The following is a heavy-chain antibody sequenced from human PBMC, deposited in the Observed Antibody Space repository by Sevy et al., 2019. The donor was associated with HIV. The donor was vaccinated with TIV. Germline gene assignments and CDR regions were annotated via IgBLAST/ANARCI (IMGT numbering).Heavy chain of an antibody. CDR2: IFHTGST. D-gene: IGHD3-16*01. J-gene: IGHJ5*02. CDR3: AREGTKGAWFDP. Sequence: SETLSLTCTVSGGSINSGDYYWSWIRQHPEKGLEWIGYIFHTGSTYYHRSFKSRATISVDTSKNQFSLKLSLMTAADTAVYYCAREGTKGAWFDPWGQGTLVTVSS. V-gene: IGHV4-31*03. CDR1: GGSINSGDYY.